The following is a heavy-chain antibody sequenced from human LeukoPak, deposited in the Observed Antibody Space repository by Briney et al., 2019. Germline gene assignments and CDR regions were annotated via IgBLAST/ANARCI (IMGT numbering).Heavy chain of an antibody. V-gene: IGHV3-71*01. CDR3: AALTPGVVIAVPFDP. Sequence: PGGSLRLSCAAPGFTVSSNYMSWVRQAPGKGLEWVGFIRGKSYGETTEYAASVKDRFSISRDDSKSVAYLQMNNLKIEDTAVYYCAALTPGVVIAVPFDPWGQGTLVAVSS. D-gene: IGHD2-15*01. J-gene: IGHJ5*02. CDR2: IRGKSYGETT. CDR1: GFTVSSNY.